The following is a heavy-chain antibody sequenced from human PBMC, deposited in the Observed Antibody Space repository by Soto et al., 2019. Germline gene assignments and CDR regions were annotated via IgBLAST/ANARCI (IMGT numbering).Heavy chain of an antibody. CDR3: VKGTYQNCDILTGSPYFDY. CDR2: ICGSGGST. V-gene: IGHV3-23*01. Sequence: HPGGSLRLSCAASGFTFSSYAMSWVRQAPGKGLEWVSAICGSGGSTYYADSVKGRFTISRDNSKNTLYLQMNSLRAEDTAVYYFVKGTYQNCDILTGSPYFDYWGQGTLVTVA. CDR1: GFTFSSYA. D-gene: IGHD3-9*01. J-gene: IGHJ4*02.